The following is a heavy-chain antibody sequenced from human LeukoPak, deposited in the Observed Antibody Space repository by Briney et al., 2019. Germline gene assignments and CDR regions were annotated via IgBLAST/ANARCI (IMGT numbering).Heavy chain of an antibody. D-gene: IGHD3-16*02. J-gene: IGHJ6*02. CDR1: GYTFTSYG. CDR3: ARDESLEQAVVGMDV. V-gene: IGHV1-18*01. CDR2: ISAYNGNT. Sequence: ASVKVSCKASGYTFTSYGISCVRQAPGQGLEWMGWISAYNGNTNYAQKLQGRVTMTTDTSTSTAYMELRSLRSDDTAVYYCARDESLEQAVVGMDVWGQGTTVTVSS.